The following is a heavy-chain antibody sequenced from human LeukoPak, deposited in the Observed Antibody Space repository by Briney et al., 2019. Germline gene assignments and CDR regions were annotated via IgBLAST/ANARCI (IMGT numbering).Heavy chain of an antibody. CDR2: IWYGGSNK. V-gene: IGHV3-33*08. CDR1: GFTFSSYG. Sequence: GGSLRLSCAASGFTFSSYGMHWVRQAPGKGLEWVAVIWYGGSNKYYADSVKGRFTISRDNSKNTLYLQMNSLRAEDTAVYYCATSPITMIVVAVDYWGQGTLVTVSS. J-gene: IGHJ4*02. CDR3: ATSPITMIVVAVDY. D-gene: IGHD3-22*01.